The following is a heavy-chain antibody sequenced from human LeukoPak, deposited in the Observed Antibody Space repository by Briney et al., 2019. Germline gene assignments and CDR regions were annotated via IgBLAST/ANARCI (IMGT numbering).Heavy chain of an antibody. V-gene: IGHV4-34*01. CDR1: GASFNDYY. CDR3: ARERASNNHDNWFDP. Sequence: SETLSLTCAVYGASFNDYYWNWIRHSPTKGLEWIGGVNHSGSAKYNPSLKSRVTISADKSKNQFFLRLSPVAAADSGVYYCARERASNNHDNWFDPWGQGTLVTVSS. CDR2: VNHSGSA. J-gene: IGHJ5*02.